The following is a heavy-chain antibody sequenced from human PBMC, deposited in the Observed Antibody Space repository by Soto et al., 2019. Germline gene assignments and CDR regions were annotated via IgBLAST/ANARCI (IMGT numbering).Heavy chain of an antibody. CDR3: ARDGPPMDY. V-gene: IGHV1-18*01. J-gene: IGHJ4*02. D-gene: IGHD2-2*01. Sequence: QVQLVQSGAEVKKPGASVKVSCKASAYTFPSYGISWVRQAPGQGLEWMGWSSAHNGNPKYAQTIQGRVTMTTDTSTSTAYMELRSLRSDDTAVYYCARDGPPMDYWGQGTLVTVSS. CDR2: SSAHNGNP. CDR1: AYTFPSYG.